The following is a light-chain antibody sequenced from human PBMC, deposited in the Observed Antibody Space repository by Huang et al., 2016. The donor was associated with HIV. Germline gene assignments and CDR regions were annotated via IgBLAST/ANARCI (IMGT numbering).Light chain of an antibody. CDR2: VAS. CDR3: QHYGTSPQT. CDR1: QSINKNY. J-gene: IGKJ2*01. V-gene: IGKV3-20*01. Sequence: EIVLTQSPGPLSFAPGEGATLSCRASQSINKNYLAGFQQKPGQPHRLRIYVASSRATGFPDRFTGSGSGTYFNLTISRLETEDFAMYFCQHYGTSPQTFGQGTKLEIK.